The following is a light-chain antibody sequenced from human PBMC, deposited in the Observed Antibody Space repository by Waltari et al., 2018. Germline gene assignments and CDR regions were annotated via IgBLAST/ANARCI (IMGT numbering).Light chain of an antibody. CDR3: QQYDGEVVT. CDR1: KGVTSIS. CDR2: ATS. Sequence: ESVLTQSPGTMSLSHGERATLSCRASKGVTSISLTWYQEKLGQAPRLRIYATSSRATGIPDRFSGSGSGTDFTRTISRLEPEDFAVYYCQQYDGEVVTFGGGTKVEI. V-gene: IGKV3-20*01. J-gene: IGKJ4*01.